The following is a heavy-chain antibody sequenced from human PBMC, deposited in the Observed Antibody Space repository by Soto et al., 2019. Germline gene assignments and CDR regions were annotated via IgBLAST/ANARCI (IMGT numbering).Heavy chain of an antibody. CDR3: ARGETYDYVWGSYRSALGY. Sequence: GESLKISGKGSGYSFTSYWIGWVRQMPGKGLEWMGIIYPGDSDTRYSPSFQGQVTISADKSISTAYLQWSSLKASDTAMYYCARGETYDYVWGSYRSALGYWGQGTLVTVSS. J-gene: IGHJ4*02. D-gene: IGHD3-16*02. CDR2: IYPGDSDT. V-gene: IGHV5-51*01. CDR1: GYSFTSYW.